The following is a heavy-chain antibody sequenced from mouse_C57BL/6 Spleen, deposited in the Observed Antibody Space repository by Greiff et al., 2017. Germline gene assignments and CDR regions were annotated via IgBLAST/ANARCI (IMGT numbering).Heavy chain of an antibody. D-gene: IGHD2-3*01. CDR2: IHPNSGST. CDR1: GYTFTSYW. Sequence: QVQLQQPGAELVKPGASVKLSCKASGYTFTSYWMHWVKQRPGQGLEWIGMIHPNSGSTNYNEKFKSKATLTVDKSSSTAYMQLSSLTSEDSAVYYCARAIYDGYYLPYYFDYWGQGTTLTVSS. V-gene: IGHV1-64*01. J-gene: IGHJ2*01. CDR3: ARAIYDGYYLPYYFDY.